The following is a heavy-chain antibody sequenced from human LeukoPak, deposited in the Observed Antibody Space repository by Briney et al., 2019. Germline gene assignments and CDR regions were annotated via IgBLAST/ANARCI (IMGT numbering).Heavy chain of an antibody. Sequence: ASVKVPCKASGYTFTSYYMHWVRQAPGQGLEWMGIINPSGGSTSYAQKFQGRVTMTRDMSTSTVYMELSSLRSEDTAVYFCARDFQGGDSSYMDVWGKGTTVTVSS. V-gene: IGHV1-46*01. CDR1: GYTFTSYY. CDR3: ARDFQGGDSSYMDV. D-gene: IGHD3-16*01. J-gene: IGHJ6*03. CDR2: INPSGGST.